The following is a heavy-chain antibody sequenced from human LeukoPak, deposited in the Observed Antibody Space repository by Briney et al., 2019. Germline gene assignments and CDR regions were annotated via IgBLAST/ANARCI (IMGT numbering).Heavy chain of an antibody. CDR2: IYYADNT. J-gene: IGHJ4*02. CDR3: ARMDITSAGTVDY. CDR1: GGSISSYY. D-gene: IGHD6-13*01. V-gene: IGHV4-59*01. Sequence: SETLSLTCTVSGGSISSYYWSWTRQPPGKGLEWIGYIYYADNTNNNPPLKSRVTLSMDTSKTQFSLNLNSVTAADAAVYYCARMDITSAGTVDYWGQGTLVTVSS.